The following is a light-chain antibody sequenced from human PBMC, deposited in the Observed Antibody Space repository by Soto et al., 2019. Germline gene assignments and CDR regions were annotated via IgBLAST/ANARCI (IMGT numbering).Light chain of an antibody. Sequence: IVLTQSPGTLSLSPGERATLSCRAGQSVSSNYLAWYQQKPGQAPRLLIYAASSRATGIPDRFSGSGSGTDFTLTIDGLEPEDFVVYYCQQRSDWPTFGGGTKVEIK. J-gene: IGKJ4*01. CDR2: AAS. CDR3: QQRSDWPT. CDR1: QSVSSNY. V-gene: IGKV3D-20*02.